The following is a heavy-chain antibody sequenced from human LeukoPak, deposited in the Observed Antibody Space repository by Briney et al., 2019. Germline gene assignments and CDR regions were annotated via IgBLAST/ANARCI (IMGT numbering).Heavy chain of an antibody. V-gene: IGHV4-39*07. Sequence: SETLSLTCIVSGGSISSSSYYWGWIRQPPGKGLEWIGSIYYSGSTYYNPSLKSRVTISVDTSKNQFSLSLSSLTAADTAVYYCAREVSRGRSGYQIDYWGPGTLVTVSS. CDR2: IYYSGST. D-gene: IGHD3-22*01. J-gene: IGHJ4*02. CDR1: GGSISSSSYY. CDR3: AREVSRGRSGYQIDY.